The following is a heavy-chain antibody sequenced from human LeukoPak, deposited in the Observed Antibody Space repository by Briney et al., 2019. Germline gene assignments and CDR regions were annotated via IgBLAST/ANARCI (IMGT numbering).Heavy chain of an antibody. J-gene: IGHJ3*02. CDR1: RYTFTSYY. V-gene: IGHV1-46*01. CDR3: AREGWLQQLKDDAFDI. D-gene: IGHD5-24*01. CDR2: INPSGGST. Sequence: ASVKVSCKASRYTFTSYYMHWVRQAPGQGLEWMGIINPSGGSTSYAQKFQGRVTMTRDTSTSTVYMELSSLRSEDTAVYYCAREGWLQQLKDDAFDIWGQGTMVTVSS.